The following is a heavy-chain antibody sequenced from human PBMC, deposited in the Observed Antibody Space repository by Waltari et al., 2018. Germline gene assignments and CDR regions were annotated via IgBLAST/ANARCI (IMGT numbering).Heavy chain of an antibody. J-gene: IGHJ4*02. D-gene: IGHD3-10*01. CDR1: GLTFDDYA. V-gene: IGHV3-43D*04. CDR3: AKDRNYYGSGSYLN. Sequence: EVQLVESGGVVVQPGGSLRLSCAASGLTFDDYAMHWVRQAPGKGLEWVSLISWDSGSTYYADSLKFRFTISRDNSKNSLYLQMNSLRAEDTALYYCAKDRNYYGSGSYLNWGQGTLVTVSS. CDR2: ISWDSGST.